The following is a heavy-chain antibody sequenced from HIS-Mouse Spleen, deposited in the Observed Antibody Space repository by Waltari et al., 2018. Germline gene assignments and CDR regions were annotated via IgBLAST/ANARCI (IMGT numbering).Heavy chain of an antibody. CDR1: GGSFSGYY. Sequence: QVQLQQWGAGLLKPSETLSLTCAVYGGSFSGYYWSWIRQPPGKGLEWIGEINHSGSTNYNPSLKSRVTISVDTSKNQFSLKLSSVTAADTAVYYCARVRTGDPSYWYFDLWPWHPGHCLL. CDR3: ARVRTGDPSYWYFDL. V-gene: IGHV4-34*01. D-gene: IGHD7-27*01. CDR2: INHSGST. J-gene: IGHJ2*01.